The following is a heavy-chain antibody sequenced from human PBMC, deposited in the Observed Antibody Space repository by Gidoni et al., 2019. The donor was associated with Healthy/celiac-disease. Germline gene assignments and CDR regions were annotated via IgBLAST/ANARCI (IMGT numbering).Heavy chain of an antibody. Sequence: QVQLVESGGGVVQPGRSLRLSCAASGFTFSSYAMHWVRQAPGKGLEWVAVRSYDGSNKYYADSVKGRFTISRDNSKNTLYLQMNSLRAEDTAVYYCAREIDPYYYYGMDVWGQGTTVTVSS. CDR3: AREIDPYYYYGMDV. V-gene: IGHV3-30*04. J-gene: IGHJ6*02. CDR1: GFTFSSYA. CDR2: RSYDGSNK.